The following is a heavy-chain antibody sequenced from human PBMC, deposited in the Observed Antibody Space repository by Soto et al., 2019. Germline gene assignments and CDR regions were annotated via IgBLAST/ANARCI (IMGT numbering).Heavy chain of an antibody. D-gene: IGHD3-22*01. Sequence: PSETLSLTCTVSGGSISSGGYYWSWIRQHPGKGLEWIGYIYYSGSTYYNPSLKSRVTISVDTSKNQFSLKLSSVTAADTAVYYCAREGGYYYDSSGYFESYWGQGTLVTVSS. CDR2: IYYSGST. CDR3: AREGGYYYDSSGYFESY. J-gene: IGHJ4*02. V-gene: IGHV4-31*03. CDR1: GGSISSGGYY.